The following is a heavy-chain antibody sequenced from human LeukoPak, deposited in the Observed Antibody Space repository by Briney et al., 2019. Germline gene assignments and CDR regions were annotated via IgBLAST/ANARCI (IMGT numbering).Heavy chain of an antibody. CDR2: ISHSGST. CDR3: ANADRYCSGGSCHVPDAFDF. D-gene: IGHD2-15*01. Sequence: PSQTLSLTCTVSDDSISSGAYYWTWIRQPPGKGLEWIGYISHSGSTYYNPSLKSRVIISVDMSKNQFSLKLTSVTAADTAKYYCANADRYCSGGSCHVPDAFDFWGQGTVVTVSS. V-gene: IGHV4-30-2*01. J-gene: IGHJ3*01. CDR1: DDSISSGAYY.